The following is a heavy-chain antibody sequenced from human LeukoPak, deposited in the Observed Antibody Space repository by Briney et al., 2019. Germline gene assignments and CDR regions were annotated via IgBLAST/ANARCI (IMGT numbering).Heavy chain of an antibody. CDR2: ISSNGGST. D-gene: IGHD6-19*01. Sequence: PGGSLRLSCAASGFTFSSYAMHWVRQAPGKGLEYVSAISSNGGSTYYANSVKGRFTISRDNSKNTLYLQMGSLRAEDMAVYYCARLARSGWWYYFDYWGQGTLVTVSS. J-gene: IGHJ4*02. CDR3: ARLARSGWWYYFDY. CDR1: GFTFSSYA. V-gene: IGHV3-64*01.